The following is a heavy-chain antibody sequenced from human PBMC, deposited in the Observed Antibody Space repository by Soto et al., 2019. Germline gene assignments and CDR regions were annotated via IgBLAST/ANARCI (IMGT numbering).Heavy chain of an antibody. CDR2: MNPNSGNT. CDR1: GYTFTSYD. Sequence: GASVKVSCKASGYTFTSYDINWVRQATGQGLEWMGWMNPNSGNTGYAQKFQGRVTMTRNTSISTAYMELSSLRSEDTAVYYCARGRKRYCSSTSCYEGYWFDPWGQGTLVTVS. D-gene: IGHD2-2*01. J-gene: IGHJ5*02. V-gene: IGHV1-8*01. CDR3: ARGRKRYCSSTSCYEGYWFDP.